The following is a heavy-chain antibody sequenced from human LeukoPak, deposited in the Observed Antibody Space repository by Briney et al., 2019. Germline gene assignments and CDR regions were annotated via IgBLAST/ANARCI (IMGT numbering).Heavy chain of an antibody. CDR3: AKVAKYYYGSETYYFFDY. Sequence: GGSLRLSCAASGLTFSSYWMSWVRQAPGKGLEWVASINQDGSEKNYVDSVKGRFTISRDNAKNSLYLQMNSLRVEDTAVYYCAKVAKYYYGSETYYFFDYWGQGTLVTASS. V-gene: IGHV3-7*01. J-gene: IGHJ4*02. D-gene: IGHD3-10*01. CDR1: GLTFSSYW. CDR2: INQDGSEK.